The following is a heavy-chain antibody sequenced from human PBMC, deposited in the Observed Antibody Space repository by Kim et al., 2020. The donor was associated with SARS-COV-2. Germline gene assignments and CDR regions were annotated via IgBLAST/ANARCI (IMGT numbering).Heavy chain of an antibody. CDR3: ARTDGSGRFSSAMDV. J-gene: IGHJ6*02. V-gene: IGHV4-59*12. D-gene: IGHD3-10*01. CDR1: DGSISNYY. Sequence: SETLSHTCTVSDGSISNYYLSWIRQPPGKGLEWIGYMYDTGSADYSPSFKSRVTISLEKSKNQFSLKVNSVTAADTAVYYCARTDGSGRFSSAMDVWGQGTTVSVSS. CDR2: MYDTGSA.